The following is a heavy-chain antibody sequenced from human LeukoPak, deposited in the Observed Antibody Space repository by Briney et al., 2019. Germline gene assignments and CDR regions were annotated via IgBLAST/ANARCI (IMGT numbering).Heavy chain of an antibody. J-gene: IGHJ6*03. V-gene: IGHV7-4-1*02. CDR2: INTNTGNP. D-gene: IGHD6-13*01. CDR3: ARDQSSSWSDYYYMDV. Sequence: ASVKVSCKASGYTFTSYAMNWVRQSPGQGLEGMGWINTNTGNPTYAQGFTGRFVFSLDTSVSTAYLQISSLKAEDTAVYYCARDQSSSWSDYYYMDVWGKGTTVTVTS. CDR1: GYTFTSYA.